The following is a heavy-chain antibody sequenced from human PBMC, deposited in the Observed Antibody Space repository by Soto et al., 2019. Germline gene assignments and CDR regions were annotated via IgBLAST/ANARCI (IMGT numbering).Heavy chain of an antibody. Sequence: QVQLVQSGAEVKKPGASVKVSCKASGYTFTSSGISWVRQAPGQGLEWMGWISSYNGNTNYAQKLQGRVTMTTDTSTVKAYMELRTLTSDDTAVYYCARDTVHGDSKWGSRFDPWGQGTLVTVSS. CDR1: GYTFTSSG. CDR2: ISSYNGNT. J-gene: IGHJ5*02. D-gene: IGHD2-21*02. CDR3: ARDTVHGDSKWGSRFDP. V-gene: IGHV1-18*01.